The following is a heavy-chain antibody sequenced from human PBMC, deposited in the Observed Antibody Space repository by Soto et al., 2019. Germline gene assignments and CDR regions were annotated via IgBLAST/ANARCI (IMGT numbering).Heavy chain of an antibody. D-gene: IGHD3-10*01. J-gene: IGHJ4*02. V-gene: IGHV3-30*03. CDR2: ISYDGSNK. Sequence: QVQLVESGGGVVQPGGSLRLSCAASGFPFIAYGMHWFRAGPGKGLEWVAVISYDGSNKFYADSVKGRFTISRDNSRNTLYLQMNSLRPEYTALYYCVGGQYYFDYRGQGTLVIVSS. CDR1: GFPFIAYG. CDR3: VGGQYYFDY.